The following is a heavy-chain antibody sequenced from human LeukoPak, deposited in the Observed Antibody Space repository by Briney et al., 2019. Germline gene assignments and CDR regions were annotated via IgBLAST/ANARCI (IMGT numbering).Heavy chain of an antibody. CDR1: GGTFSDFA. D-gene: IGHD2-15*01. Sequence: SVKVSCKTSGGTFSDFAFSWVRQAPGQGLEWMGRIIPIFGATSYAHNFQGRVSITTDESTSTAYIELSSLRSEDTSVYYCARGYCSGDSCFRDAFDIWGQGTMVTVSS. V-gene: IGHV1-69*05. CDR2: IIPIFGAT. CDR3: ARGYCSGDSCFRDAFDI. J-gene: IGHJ3*02.